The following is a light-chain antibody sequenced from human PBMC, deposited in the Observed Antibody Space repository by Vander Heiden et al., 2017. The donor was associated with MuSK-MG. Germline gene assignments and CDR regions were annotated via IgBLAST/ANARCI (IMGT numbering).Light chain of an antibody. Sequence: DIQMTQSPSSLSASVGDRVTITCRASQSISSYLNWYQQKPGKAPNLLIYAASSLQSGVPSRFSGSGSGTDFTLTISRLQPEDFATYYCQQSDSTPHTFGQGTKLEIK. CDR3: QQSDSTPHT. V-gene: IGKV1-39*01. J-gene: IGKJ2*01. CDR1: QSISSY. CDR2: AAS.